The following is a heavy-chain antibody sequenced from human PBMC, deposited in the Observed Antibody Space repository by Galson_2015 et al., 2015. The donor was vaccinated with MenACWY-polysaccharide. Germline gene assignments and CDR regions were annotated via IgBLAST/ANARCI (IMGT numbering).Heavy chain of an antibody. CDR2: IYYSGST. V-gene: IGHV4-4*02. CDR1: GGSISSNNW. J-gene: IGHJ4*02. D-gene: IGHD3-22*01. Sequence: SLTFAVSGGSISSNNWWSWVRRPPGKRLEWIGYIYYSGSTNYNPSLKSRVTMSVDTSKNQFSLKLSSVTAADTAVYYCARSHNYDSSGYYGALDYWGQGGLVTVSS. CDR3: ARSHNYDSSGYYGALDY.